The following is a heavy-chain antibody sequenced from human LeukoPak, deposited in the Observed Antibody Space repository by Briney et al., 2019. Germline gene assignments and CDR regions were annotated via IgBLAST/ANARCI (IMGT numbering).Heavy chain of an antibody. Sequence: SQTLSLTCAVSGGSISSDGYSWSWIRQPAGKGLEWIGRIYTSGSTNYNPSLKSRVTMSVDTSKNQFSLKLSSVTAADTAVYYCARVRRGSSWYNWFDPWGQGTLVTVSS. J-gene: IGHJ5*02. CDR2: IYTSGST. CDR3: ARVRRGSSWYNWFDP. V-gene: IGHV4-61*02. D-gene: IGHD6-13*01. CDR1: GGSISSDGYS.